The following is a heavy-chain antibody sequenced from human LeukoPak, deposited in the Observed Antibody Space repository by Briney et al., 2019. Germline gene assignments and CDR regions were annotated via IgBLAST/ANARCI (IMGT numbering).Heavy chain of an antibody. CDR1: GSTFSSYA. Sequence: PGGSLRLSCAASGSTFSSYAMHWVRQAPGKGLEWVAVISYDGSNKYYADSVKGRFTISRDNSKNTLYLQMNSLRAEDTAVYYCARDQGPVWAGDAFDIWGQGTMVTVSS. D-gene: IGHD1-26*01. CDR2: ISYDGSNK. V-gene: IGHV3-30-3*01. CDR3: ARDQGPVWAGDAFDI. J-gene: IGHJ3*02.